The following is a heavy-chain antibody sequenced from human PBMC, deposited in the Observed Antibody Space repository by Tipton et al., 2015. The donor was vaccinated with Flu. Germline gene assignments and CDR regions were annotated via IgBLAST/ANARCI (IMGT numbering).Heavy chain of an antibody. CDR3: ARDHPPSITVLGEITHYFGMAV. CDR1: GFTVSSNY. CDR2: ISRGGNVI. Sequence: GSLRLSCAASGFTVSSNYLSWVRQAPGKGLEWVAYISRGGNVIHYADSVKGRFTISRDNAKNSLYLQMNSLRAEETAVYYCARDHPPSITVLGEITHYFGMAVWGQGP. V-gene: IGHV3-11*01. D-gene: IGHD3-3*01. J-gene: IGHJ6*02.